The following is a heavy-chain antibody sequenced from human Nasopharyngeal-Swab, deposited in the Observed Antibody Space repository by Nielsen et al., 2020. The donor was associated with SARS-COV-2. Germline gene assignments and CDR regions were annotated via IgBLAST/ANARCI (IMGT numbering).Heavy chain of an antibody. D-gene: IGHD3-10*01. CDR3: ARDRGALNV. CDR2: TYYRSQWYS. CDR1: GDSVSRNNAA. Sequence: SETLSLTCAISGDSVSRNNAAWNWIRQTPSRGLEWLGRTYYRSQWYSDYAVSVKSRMTINPDTAKYQFSLQLNSVTPEDTAVYYCARDRGALNVWGQGTTVTVSS. V-gene: IGHV6-1*01. J-gene: IGHJ6*02.